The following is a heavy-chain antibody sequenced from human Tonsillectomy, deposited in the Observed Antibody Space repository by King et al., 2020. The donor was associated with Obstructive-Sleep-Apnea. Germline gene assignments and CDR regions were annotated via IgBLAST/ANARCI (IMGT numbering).Heavy chain of an antibody. J-gene: IGHJ3*01. CDR3: ARRGSRGYSGNDSLDAFDL. Sequence: VQLVESGGGLVQPGGSLRLSCAAAGFTFNKYGMHWVRQAPGKGLVWVSRINNDGGTTNYADSVKGRFTISRDNAKNTLYLQLNRLRAEDTAVYFCARRGSRGYSGNDSLDAFDLWGQGTMVTVSS. D-gene: IGHD5-12*01. V-gene: IGHV3-74*01. CDR2: INNDGGTT. CDR1: GFTFNKYG.